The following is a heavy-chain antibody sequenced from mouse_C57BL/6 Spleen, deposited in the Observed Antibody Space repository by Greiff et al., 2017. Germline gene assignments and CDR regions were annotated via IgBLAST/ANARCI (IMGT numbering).Heavy chain of an antibody. J-gene: IGHJ1*03. CDR3: ATIYYYGSSYVYFDV. CDR1: GYSITSGYY. CDR2: ISYDGSN. V-gene: IGHV3-6*01. D-gene: IGHD1-1*01. Sequence: ESGPGLVKPSQSLSLTCSVTGYSITSGYYWNWIRQFPGNKLEWMGYISYDGSNNYNPSLKNRISITRDTSKNRFFLKLNSVTTEDTATYYCATIYYYGSSYVYFDVWGTGTTVTVSS.